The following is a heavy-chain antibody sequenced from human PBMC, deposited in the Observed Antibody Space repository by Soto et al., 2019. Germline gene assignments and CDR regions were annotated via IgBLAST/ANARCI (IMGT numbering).Heavy chain of an antibody. J-gene: IGHJ6*02. CDR3: ARDRHGMDV. CDR1: GFSFSDYD. V-gene: IGHV3-13*01. Sequence: DVQLVDSGGTLVQPGGSLRLSCAASGFSFSDYDMHWVRKATGKGLEWVSGIGIAGDTYYTGSVKGRFTISRENAKNSLYLQMNSLRAGDTAVYYCARDRHGMDVWGQGTTVTVSS. CDR2: IGIAGDT.